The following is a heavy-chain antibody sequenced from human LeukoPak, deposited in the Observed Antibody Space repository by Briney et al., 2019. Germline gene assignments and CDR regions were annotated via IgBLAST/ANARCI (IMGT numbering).Heavy chain of an antibody. D-gene: IGHD4-23*01. Sequence: GGSLRLSCAASGFTFRSYAMSWVRQAPGKGLEWVSGISGSGGSTYYADSVKGRVTISGDNFKNTLYRQMNSLRAEDTGVYYCAKNDYGGLDAFDIWGQGTMVTVSS. V-gene: IGHV3-23*01. J-gene: IGHJ3*02. CDR2: ISGSGGST. CDR3: AKNDYGGLDAFDI. CDR1: GFTFRSYA.